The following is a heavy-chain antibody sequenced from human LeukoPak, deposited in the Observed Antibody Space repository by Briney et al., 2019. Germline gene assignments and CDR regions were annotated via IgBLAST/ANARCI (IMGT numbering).Heavy chain of an antibody. D-gene: IGHD3-22*01. V-gene: IGHV1-2*02. CDR1: GYTFSDYY. J-gene: IGHJ5*02. Sequence: ASVKVSCKPSGYTFSDYYIHWVRQAPGQGLEWMGWINPNSGGTNFAQKFRGRVTLTRDTSISTAYMELSRLRYDDTAMYYCARQYYYDSSGYFWFDPWGQGTLVTVSS. CDR3: ARQYYYDSSGYFWFDP. CDR2: INPNSGGT.